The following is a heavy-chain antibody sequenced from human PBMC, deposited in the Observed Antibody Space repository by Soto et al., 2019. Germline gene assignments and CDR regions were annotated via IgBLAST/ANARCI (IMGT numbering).Heavy chain of an antibody. V-gene: IGHV3-23*01. CDR3: AKSLVFIGAIVTLLDS. CDR1: GFTFSSYA. D-gene: IGHD6-6*01. J-gene: IGHJ4*02. CDR2: ISNNGDTA. Sequence: EVQLLESGGGLVQPGGSLTLSCATSGFTFSSYAMVWVRQAAEKGLEWVASISNNGDTAYYADSVKGRFTISRGNSANTLYLQMNGLRADDTALYFCAKSLVFIGAIVTLLDSWGQGTQVTVSS.